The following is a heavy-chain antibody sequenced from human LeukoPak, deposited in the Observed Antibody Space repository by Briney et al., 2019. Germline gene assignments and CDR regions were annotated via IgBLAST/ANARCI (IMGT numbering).Heavy chain of an antibody. CDR3: ARNCLSGWYSGYYYYGMDV. Sequence: PGGSLRLSCAASGFTFSSYGMHWVRQAPGKGLEWAANIKQDGSEKYYVDSVKGRFTISRDNAKNSLYLQMNSLRAEDTAVYYCARNCLSGWYSGYYYYGMDVWGQGTTVTVSS. D-gene: IGHD6-19*01. V-gene: IGHV3-7*01. J-gene: IGHJ6*02. CDR1: GFTFSSYG. CDR2: IKQDGSEK.